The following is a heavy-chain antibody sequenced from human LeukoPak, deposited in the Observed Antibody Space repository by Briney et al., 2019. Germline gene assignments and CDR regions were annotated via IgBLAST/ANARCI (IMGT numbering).Heavy chain of an antibody. CDR2: ISWNSGSI. Sequence: PGRSLILSCSASGFTFDDYAMHWVRQAPGKGLEGVSGISWNSGSIGYADSVKGRFTISRDNAKNSLFLQMNSLRAEDTALYYCAQDSSGGSDHFDYWGQGTLVTVSS. J-gene: IGHJ4*02. V-gene: IGHV3-9*01. D-gene: IGHD6-19*01. CDR1: GFTFDDYA. CDR3: AQDSSGGSDHFDY.